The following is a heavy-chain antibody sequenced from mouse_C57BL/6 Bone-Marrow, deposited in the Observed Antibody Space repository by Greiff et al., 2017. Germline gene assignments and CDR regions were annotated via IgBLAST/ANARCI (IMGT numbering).Heavy chain of an antibody. CDR2: ISSGGSYT. CDR1: GFTFSSYG. V-gene: IGHV5-6*01. CDR3: AREDYYGSSYAWFAY. D-gene: IGHD1-1*01. J-gene: IGHJ3*01. Sequence: EVKLVESGGDLVKPGGSLKLSCAASGFTFSSYGMSWVRQTPDKRLEWVATISSGGSYTYYPDSVKGRFTISRDNATNTLYLQMSSLKSEDTAMYYCAREDYYGSSYAWFAYWGQGTLVTVSA.